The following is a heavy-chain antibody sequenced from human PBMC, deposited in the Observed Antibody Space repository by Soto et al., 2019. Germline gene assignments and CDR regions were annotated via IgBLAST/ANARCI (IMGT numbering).Heavy chain of an antibody. CDR2: IWYDASHK. J-gene: IGHJ4*02. CDR3: ARDKTFGGTIGSAFDS. Sequence: PGGSLRLSCAASGFTFNNYGMHWVRRAPGKGLEWVAVIWYDASHKYYADSVKGRFTISRDNSKNTLYLQMSSLRGEDTAVYYCARDKTFGGTIGSAFDSWGQGTLVTVSS. CDR1: GFTFNNYG. V-gene: IGHV3-33*01. D-gene: IGHD3-16*01.